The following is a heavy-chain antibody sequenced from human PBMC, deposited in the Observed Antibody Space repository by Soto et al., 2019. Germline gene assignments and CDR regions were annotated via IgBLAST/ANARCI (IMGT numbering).Heavy chain of an antibody. CDR2: IFHAGST. CDR3: AVGRDWFAP. CDR1: GGSISSAGYS. J-gene: IGHJ5*02. V-gene: IGHV4-30-2*01. Sequence: QRQLQESGSGLEKPSETISLTCADYGGSISSAGYSWTWLRQPPEKGLEWLGYIFHAGSTSYNPSLTRRVTISIDRSNNQFSLKLTYATAADTAVYYCAVGRDWFAPWGQGALVTVSP.